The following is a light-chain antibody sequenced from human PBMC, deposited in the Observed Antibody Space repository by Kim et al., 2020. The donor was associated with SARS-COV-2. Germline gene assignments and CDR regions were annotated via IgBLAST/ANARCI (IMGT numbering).Light chain of an antibody. CDR2: DVC. V-gene: IGLV2-11*01. CDR3: CSYAGTYTLI. Sequence: QSALNQPRSVSGSPGQSVTIPCTGTSTDIGGYNFVSWYRQDPGKAPQPIIFDVCLRPSGVPDRFSGSRSGNTASLTVSGLQPEDGADYYCCSYAGTYTLIFGGGTQLTVL. CDR1: STDIGGYNF. J-gene: IGLJ2*01.